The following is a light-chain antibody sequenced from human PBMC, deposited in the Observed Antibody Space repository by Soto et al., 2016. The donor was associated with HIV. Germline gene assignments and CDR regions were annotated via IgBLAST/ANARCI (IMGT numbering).Light chain of an antibody. Sequence: DIQMTQSPSTLSASVGDRVTITCRASQSISNWLAWYQQKPGKAPKLLIYKASSLQSGAPSRFSGSGSGTDFTLTISSLQPEDFATYSCQQSYSTTFTFGQGTKLEIK. J-gene: IGKJ2*01. CDR1: QSISNW. CDR3: QQSYSTTFT. V-gene: IGKV1-5*03. CDR2: KAS.